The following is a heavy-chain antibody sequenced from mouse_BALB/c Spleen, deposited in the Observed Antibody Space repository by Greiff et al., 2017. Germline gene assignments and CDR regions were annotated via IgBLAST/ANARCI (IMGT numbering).Heavy chain of an antibody. J-gene: IGHJ3*01. CDR1: GFTFSSYA. Sequence: EVKLVESGGGLVKPGGSLKLSCAASGFTFSSYAMSWVRQTPEKRLEWVASISSGGSTYYPDSVKGRFTISRDNARNILYLQMSSLRSEDTAMYYCARDTYGSTSFAYWGQGTLVTVSA. V-gene: IGHV5-6-5*01. CDR3: ARDTYGSTSFAY. D-gene: IGHD1-1*01. CDR2: ISSGGST.